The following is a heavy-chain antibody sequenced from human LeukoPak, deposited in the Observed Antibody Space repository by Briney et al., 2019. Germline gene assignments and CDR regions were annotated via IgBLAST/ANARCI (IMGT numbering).Heavy chain of an antibody. J-gene: IGHJ4*02. CDR1: GFTFSSYA. CDR3: AKGGEAPAAIRTILFDY. CDR2: ISGSGGST. V-gene: IGHV3-23*01. Sequence: GGSLRLSCAASGFTFSSYAMSWVRQAPGKGLEWVSAISGSGGSTYYADSVKGRFTISRDNSKNTLYLQMNSLRAEDTAVYYCAKGGEAPAAIRTILFDYWGQGTLVTVSS. D-gene: IGHD2-2*01.